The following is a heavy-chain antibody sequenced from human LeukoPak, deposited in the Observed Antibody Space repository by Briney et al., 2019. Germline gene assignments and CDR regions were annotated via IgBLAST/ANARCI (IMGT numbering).Heavy chain of an antibody. J-gene: IGHJ4*02. V-gene: IGHV1-2*02. CDR3: ARVRYRLAETYIDY. D-gene: IGHD3-16*01. CDR2: INPNSGDT. CDR1: GYTFTSYY. Sequence: GASVKVSCKASGYTFTSYYMHWVRQAPGQGLEWMGWINPNSGDTNYAQKFQGRVTMTRDTSVRTAYMELGRLRSDDTAVYYCARVRYRLAETYIDYWGQGTLVTVSS.